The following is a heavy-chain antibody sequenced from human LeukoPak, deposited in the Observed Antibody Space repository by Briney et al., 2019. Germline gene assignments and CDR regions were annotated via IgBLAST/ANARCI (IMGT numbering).Heavy chain of an antibody. CDR3: ARVVVAATWPFDI. CDR2: IYHSGST. V-gene: IGHV4-38-2*01. Sequence: KPSETLSLTCAVSGYSISSGYYWGWIRQPPGKGLEWIGSIYHSGSTYYNPSLKSRLTISVDTSKNQFSLKLSSVTAADTAVYYCARVVVAATWPFDIWGQGTMVTVSS. D-gene: IGHD2-15*01. J-gene: IGHJ3*02. CDR1: GYSISSGYY.